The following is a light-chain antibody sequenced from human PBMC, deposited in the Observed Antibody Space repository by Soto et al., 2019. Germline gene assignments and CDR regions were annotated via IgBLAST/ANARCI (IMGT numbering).Light chain of an antibody. Sequence: DIVMTQSPDSLAVSLGERATINCKSSQSVLNTFYNQNYLTWYQHKPGQPPKVLIYWASTQESGVPDRFSGSGSGTNFTLTISSLQAEDVAVYYCQQFHSTPYTFGQGTKLEIK. CDR2: WAS. J-gene: IGKJ2*01. V-gene: IGKV4-1*01. CDR1: QSVLNTFYNQNY. CDR3: QQFHSTPYT.